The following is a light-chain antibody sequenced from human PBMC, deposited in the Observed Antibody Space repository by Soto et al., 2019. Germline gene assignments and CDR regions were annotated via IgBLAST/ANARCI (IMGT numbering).Light chain of an antibody. CDR3: HQYHNFPRT. Sequence: DIQMTQSPSTLSASVGDRVTITCRASQSINNWLAWYQQKPGKAPNLLISDSSDLQSGVPSRFSGSGSGTEFTLTVSSLQPDDFATYYCHQYHNFPRTFGQGTKVDIK. V-gene: IGKV1-5*01. CDR2: DSS. J-gene: IGKJ1*01. CDR1: QSINNW.